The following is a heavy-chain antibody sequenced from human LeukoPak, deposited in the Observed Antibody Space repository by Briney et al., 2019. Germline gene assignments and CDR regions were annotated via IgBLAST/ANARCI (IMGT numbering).Heavy chain of an antibody. CDR1: VFTFSSYA. V-gene: IGHV3-23*01. Sequence: GGSLRLSCAASVFTFSSYAMSWVRQAPGKGLEWVSGISGSGDNTYYADSVKGRFTISGDNSKNTLYVQVNSLGTEDTAAYYCAKGSYYDSSGSFYFDYWGQGTLVTVSS. CDR3: AKGSYYDSSGSFYFDY. J-gene: IGHJ4*02. CDR2: ISGSGDNT. D-gene: IGHD3-22*01.